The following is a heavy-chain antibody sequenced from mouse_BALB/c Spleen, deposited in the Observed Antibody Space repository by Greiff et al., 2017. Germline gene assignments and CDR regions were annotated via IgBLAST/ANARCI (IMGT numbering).Heavy chain of an antibody. CDR1: GYAFSSSW. Sequence: QVQLQQSGPELVKPGASVKISCKASGYAFSSSWMNWVKQRPGQGLEWIGRIYPGDGDTNYNGKFKGKATLTADKSSCTAYMQLSSLTSVDSAVYFCARDYYAVFDYWGQGTTLTVSS. V-gene: IGHV1-82*01. CDR3: ARDYYAVFDY. J-gene: IGHJ2*01. CDR2: IYPGDGDT. D-gene: IGHD1-1*01.